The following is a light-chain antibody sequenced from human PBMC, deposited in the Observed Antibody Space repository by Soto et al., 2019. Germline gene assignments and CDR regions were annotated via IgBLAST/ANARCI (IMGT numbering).Light chain of an antibody. J-gene: IGLJ3*02. Sequence: QSVLTQPPSVSGAPGQRVSISCTGNSSNLGAGSDVHWYQQLPGAAPKPVIFGNRNRPSGVPERFSGSKSGTSASLAITGLQAEDEADYYCKAYDYSLTASVFGGGTKLTVL. V-gene: IGLV1-40*01. CDR2: GNR. CDR1: SSNLGAGSD. CDR3: KAYDYSLTASV.